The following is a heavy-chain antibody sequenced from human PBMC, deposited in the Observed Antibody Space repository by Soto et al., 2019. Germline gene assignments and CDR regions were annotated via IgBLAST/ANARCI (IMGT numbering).Heavy chain of an antibody. CDR3: TTEKGY. J-gene: IGHJ4*02. Sequence: EVQLVESGGGLVKPGESLRLSCAASGFTFTNAWMNWVRQAPGKGLEWVGRIRSKTDGGTPDYAAPVKGIFTISRDESKNTLYVQMNSLKTEDTAIYYCTTEKGYWGQGTLVTVSS. CDR2: IRSKTDGGTP. V-gene: IGHV3-15*07. CDR1: GFTFTNAW.